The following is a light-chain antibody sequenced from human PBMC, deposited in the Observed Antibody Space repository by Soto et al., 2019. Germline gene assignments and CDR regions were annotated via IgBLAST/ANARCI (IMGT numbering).Light chain of an antibody. CDR3: PHSYSISYT. Sequence: DIVMTQYPSSLSASVGDRVTITCRASQSISAHLNWYQQKPGKAPTLLIYAASSLQSGVPSRFSGSGSGTDFTLTISSMQPEDFATYYFPHSYSISYTFGQGPKLEIK. CDR2: AAS. J-gene: IGKJ2*01. CDR1: QSISAH. V-gene: IGKV1-39*01.